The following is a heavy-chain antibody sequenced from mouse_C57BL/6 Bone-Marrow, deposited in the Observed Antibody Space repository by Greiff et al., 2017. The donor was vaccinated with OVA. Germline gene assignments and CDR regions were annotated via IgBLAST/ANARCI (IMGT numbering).Heavy chain of an antibody. Sequence: QVQLQQSGAELVKPGASVKISCKASGYTFTDYYINWVKQRPGQGLEWIGKLGPGSGSTYYNEKFKGKATLTADKSSSTAYMQLSSLTSEDSAVYFCAFYYLWGQGTLVTVSA. D-gene: IGHD1-1*01. CDR3: AFYYL. J-gene: IGHJ3*01. CDR2: LGPGSGST. CDR1: GYTFTDYY. V-gene: IGHV1-77*01.